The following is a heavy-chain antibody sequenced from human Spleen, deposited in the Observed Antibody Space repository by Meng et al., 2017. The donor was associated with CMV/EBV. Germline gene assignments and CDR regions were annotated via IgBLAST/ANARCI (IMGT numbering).Heavy chain of an antibody. D-gene: IGHD1-7*01. J-gene: IGHJ6*02. V-gene: IGHV4-39*01. CDR3: ARHYWSHSWNSLSGMDV. Sequence: RQPPGKGRGWVGSIVYRRSTYYTPSLRSRVTIFLDKSNNQFSLELSTVTAADTAVYYCARHYWSHSWNSLSGMDVWGQGTTVTVSS. CDR2: IVYRRST.